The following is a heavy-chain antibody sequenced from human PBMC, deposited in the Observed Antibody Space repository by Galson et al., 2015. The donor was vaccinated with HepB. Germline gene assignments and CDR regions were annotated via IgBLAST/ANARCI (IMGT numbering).Heavy chain of an antibody. Sequence: SLRLSCAASGFIFSDSWMTWVRQAPGQGLEWMANINQDGTKQNYLGSVKGRFTISRDNARKSLYLQMDSLRVEDTAVYYCARVSSSSSGDFDSWGQGTLVTVSS. V-gene: IGHV3-7*01. J-gene: IGHJ4*02. CDR1: GFIFSDSW. D-gene: IGHD6-6*01. CDR3: ARVSSSSSGDFDS. CDR2: INQDGTKQ.